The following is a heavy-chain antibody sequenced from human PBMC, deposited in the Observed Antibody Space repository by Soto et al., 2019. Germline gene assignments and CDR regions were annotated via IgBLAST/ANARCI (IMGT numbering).Heavy chain of an antibody. V-gene: IGHV3-23*01. CDR3: AKALSKALGFWSGYIGWFDP. J-gene: IGHJ5*02. CDR2: ISGSGGST. CDR1: GFTFSSYA. D-gene: IGHD3-3*01. Sequence: EVQLLESGGGLVQPGGSLRLSCAASGFTFSSYAMSWVRQAPGKGLEWVSAISGSGGSTYYADSVKGRFTISRDNSKNTAYLQMNSLRAEDTAVYYCAKALSKALGFWSGYIGWFDPWGQGTLVTVSS.